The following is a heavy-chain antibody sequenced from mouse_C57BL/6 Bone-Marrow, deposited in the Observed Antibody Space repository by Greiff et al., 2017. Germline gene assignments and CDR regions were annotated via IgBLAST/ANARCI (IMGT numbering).Heavy chain of an antibody. CDR2: ISSGSSTI. D-gene: IGHD2-4*01. CDR3: ARYDYDEAMDY. CDR1: GFTFSDYG. V-gene: IGHV5-17*01. J-gene: IGHJ4*01. Sequence: VQLKESGGGLVKPGGSLKLSCAASGFTFSDYGMHWVRQAPEKGLEWVAYISSGSSTIYYADTVKGRFTISRDNAKNTLFLQMTSLRSEDTAMYYCARYDYDEAMDYWGQGTSVTGSS.